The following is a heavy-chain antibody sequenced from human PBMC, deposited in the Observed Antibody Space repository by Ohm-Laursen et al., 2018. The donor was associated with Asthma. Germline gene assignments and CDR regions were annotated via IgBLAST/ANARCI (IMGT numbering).Heavy chain of an antibody. D-gene: IGHD4-23*01. V-gene: IGHV3-30*03. CDR1: GFTFSSYG. Sequence: SSLRLSCAASGFTFSSYGMHWVRQAPGKGLEWVAVISYDGSNKYYADSVKGRFTISRDNSKNTLYLQMNSLRAEDTAVYYCARESKRDYGGNSHYYYYGMDVWGQGTTVTVSS. J-gene: IGHJ6*02. CDR3: ARESKRDYGGNSHYYYYGMDV. CDR2: ISYDGSNK.